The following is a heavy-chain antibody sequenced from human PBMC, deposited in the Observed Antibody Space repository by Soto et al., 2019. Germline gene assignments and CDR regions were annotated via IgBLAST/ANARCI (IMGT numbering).Heavy chain of an antibody. Sequence: EVQLLESGGGLVQPGGSLRLSCAASGFTFSSYAMSWVRQAPGKGLEWVSAISGSGGSTYYADSVKGRFTISRDNSKNRLYLQMNSLRAEDTAVYYCAKAEVSVVDPDAGGYWGQGSLVTVSS. J-gene: IGHJ4*02. D-gene: IGHD2-15*01. CDR1: GFTFSSYA. CDR3: AKAEVSVVDPDAGGY. V-gene: IGHV3-23*01. CDR2: ISGSGGST.